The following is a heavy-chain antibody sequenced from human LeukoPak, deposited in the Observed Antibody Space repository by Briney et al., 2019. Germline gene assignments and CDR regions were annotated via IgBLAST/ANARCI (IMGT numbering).Heavy chain of an antibody. CDR1: GYSFSNFE. Sequence: PGGSLRLSCAGSGYSFSNFEMNWVRQAPGRGLEWVAYIWSSGDVTHYADSVKDRFTISRDNVKNSLYLQMNTLRVEDTAVYYCARLIGDRTIYDYWGQGTLVTVSS. CDR3: ARLIGDRTIYDY. J-gene: IGHJ4*02. CDR2: IWSSGDVT. V-gene: IGHV3-48*03. D-gene: IGHD6-6*01.